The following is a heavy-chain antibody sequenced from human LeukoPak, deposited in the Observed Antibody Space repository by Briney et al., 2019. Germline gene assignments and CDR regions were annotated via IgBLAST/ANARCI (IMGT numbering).Heavy chain of an antibody. D-gene: IGHD6-13*01. CDR2: ISGSGGTT. Sequence: GGSLRLSCAASGFILSSYGMAWVRQAPGKGLEWVSGISGSGGTTYYADSVKGRFTISRDNSKNTLYLQMNSLRAEDTAVYYCANSQQQLVFDYWGQGTLVTVSS. CDR3: ANSQQQLVFDY. J-gene: IGHJ4*02. CDR1: GFILSSYG. V-gene: IGHV3-23*01.